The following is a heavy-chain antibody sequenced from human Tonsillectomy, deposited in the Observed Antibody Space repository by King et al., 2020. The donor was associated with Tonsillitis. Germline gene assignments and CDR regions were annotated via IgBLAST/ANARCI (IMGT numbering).Heavy chain of an antibody. V-gene: IGHV3-23*04. Sequence: VQLVESGGGLVQPGGSLRLSCAASGCTFSNYGMNWVRQAPGQGLEWVSGISVSGGSKSYADSVKGRFTISRDNSKNTLYLQMNSLRAEDTAVYYCAKVTMTTTPGYWGQGTLVTVSS. CDR1: GCTFSNYG. CDR2: ISVSGGSK. D-gene: IGHD4-11*01. J-gene: IGHJ4*02. CDR3: AKVTMTTTPGY.